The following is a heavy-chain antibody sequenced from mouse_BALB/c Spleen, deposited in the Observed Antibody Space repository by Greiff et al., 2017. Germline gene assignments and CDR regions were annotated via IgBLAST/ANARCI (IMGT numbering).Heavy chain of an antibody. CDR2: ISTYYGNT. J-gene: IGHJ2*01. CDR3: ARSWKSYYFDY. CDR1: GYTFTDYA. V-gene: IGHV1-67*01. Sequence: QVQLQQSGPELVRPGVSVKISCKGSGYTFTDYAMHWVKQSHAKSLEWIGVISTYYGNTNYNQKFKGKATMTVDKSSSTAYMELARLTSEDSAIYYCARSWKSYYFDYWGQGTTLTVSS.